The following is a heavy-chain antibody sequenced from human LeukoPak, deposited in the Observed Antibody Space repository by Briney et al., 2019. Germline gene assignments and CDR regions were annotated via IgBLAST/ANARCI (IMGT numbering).Heavy chain of an antibody. D-gene: IGHD2-15*01. Sequence: SETQSLTCTVSGGSISSGGYYWSWIRQPPGKGLEWIGYIYHSGSTYYNPSLKSRVTISVDRSKNQFSLKLSSVTAADTAVYYCARHFGDRGYCSGGSCYTLENWGQGTLVTASS. CDR3: ARHFGDRGYCSGGSCYTLEN. CDR1: GGSISSGGYY. J-gene: IGHJ4*02. CDR2: IYHSGST. V-gene: IGHV4-30-2*01.